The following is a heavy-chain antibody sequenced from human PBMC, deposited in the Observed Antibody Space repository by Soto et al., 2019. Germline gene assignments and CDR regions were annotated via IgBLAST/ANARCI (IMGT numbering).Heavy chain of an antibody. Sequence: GGSLRLSCTASRFTFSNYSMNWVRQAPGKGLEWVSGLYRTDGTYYADSVKGRFTVSLDNSKNTVYLQMNSLRPEDTALYYCATWLQPEHAFDVWGTGTMVTVSS. D-gene: IGHD5-12*01. CDR3: ATWLQPEHAFDV. CDR2: LYRTDGT. J-gene: IGHJ3*01. CDR1: RFTFSNYS. V-gene: IGHV3-53*01.